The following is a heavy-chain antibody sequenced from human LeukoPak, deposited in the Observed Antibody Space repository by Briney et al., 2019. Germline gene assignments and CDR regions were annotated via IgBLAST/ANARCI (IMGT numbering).Heavy chain of an antibody. J-gene: IGHJ4*02. CDR2: IIPIFGTA. Sequence: SVKVSCKASGYTFTSYGISWVRQAPGQGLEWMGGIIPIFGTANYAQKFQGRVTITADESTSTAYMELSSLRSEDTAVYYCAKDHFGYSSSSSFDYWGQGTLVTVSS. CDR1: GYTFTSYG. V-gene: IGHV1-69*13. CDR3: AKDHFGYSSSSSFDY. D-gene: IGHD6-6*01.